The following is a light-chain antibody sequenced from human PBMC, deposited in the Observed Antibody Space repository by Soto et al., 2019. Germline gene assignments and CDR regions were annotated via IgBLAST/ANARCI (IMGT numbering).Light chain of an antibody. J-gene: IGLJ2*01. CDR1: SSVIGAYDY. CDR3: SSYAGNNNLGL. CDR2: EVR. Sequence: QSVLTQPPSASGSPGQSVTISCTGTSSVIGAYDYVSWYQQYPGKAPRLIIYEVRHRPSGVPDRFSGSKSGNTASLTVSGLQAEDEADYYCSSYAGNNNLGLFGGGTKLTVL. V-gene: IGLV2-8*01.